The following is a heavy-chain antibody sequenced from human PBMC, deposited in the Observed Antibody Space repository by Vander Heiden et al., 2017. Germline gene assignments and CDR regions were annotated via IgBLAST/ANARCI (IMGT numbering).Heavy chain of an antibody. J-gene: IGHJ6*02. D-gene: IGHD3-10*01. Sequence: VQLVHSRAEVQKPGLSLKVSSPATGGTVSSYAISWVRQAPRKGLEWMGGIIPIFGTANYAQKFQGRVTITADESTSTAYMELSSLRSEDTAVYYCALYGPYYYGMDVWGQGTTVTVSS. CDR2: IIPIFGTA. CDR3: ALYGPYYYGMDV. V-gene: IGHV1-69*01. CDR1: GGTVSSYA.